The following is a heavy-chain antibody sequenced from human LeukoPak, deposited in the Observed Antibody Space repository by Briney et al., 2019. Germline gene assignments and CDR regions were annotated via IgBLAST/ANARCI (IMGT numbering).Heavy chain of an antibody. CDR3: VSGSSSDY. CDR2: IHPASGST. CDR1: GYTFIDYT. D-gene: IGHD3-3*01. V-gene: IGHV1-2*02. Sequence: VASVKVSCKASGYTFIDYTIHWVRQAPGQGLECVGWIHPASGSTTYAQEFQGRVTMTRGTSISTAYMELSRLRSDDTAVYYCVSGSSSDYWGQGTLVTVSS. J-gene: IGHJ4*02.